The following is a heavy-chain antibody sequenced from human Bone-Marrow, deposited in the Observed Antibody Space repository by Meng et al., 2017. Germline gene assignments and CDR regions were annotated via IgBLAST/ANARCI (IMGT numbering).Heavy chain of an antibody. Sequence: GESLKISCAASGFTFSSYEMNWVRQAPGKGLEWVSYISSSGSTINYADSVKGRFTISRDNAKNSLYLQMNSLRAEDTAVYYCARAFCSQLLWFGELLGAFDYWGQGALVTVSS. CDR2: ISSSGSTI. CDR3: ARAFCSQLLWFGELLGAFDY. V-gene: IGHV3-48*03. J-gene: IGHJ4*02. CDR1: GFTFSSYE. D-gene: IGHD3-10*01.